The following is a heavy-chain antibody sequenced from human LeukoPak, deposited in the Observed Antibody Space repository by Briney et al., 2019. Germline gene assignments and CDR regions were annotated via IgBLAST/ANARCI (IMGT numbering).Heavy chain of an antibody. Sequence: PSETLSLTCAVYGGFFSGYYWSWIRQPPGKGLEWIGEINHSGSTNYNPSLKSRVTISVDTSKNQFSLELSCVTSADRVVYSFARASPIQLWVDAFDIWGQGTMVTVSS. D-gene: IGHD5-18*01. J-gene: IGHJ3*02. CDR1: GGFFSGYY. CDR3: ARASPIQLWVDAFDI. V-gene: IGHV4-34*01. CDR2: INHSGST.